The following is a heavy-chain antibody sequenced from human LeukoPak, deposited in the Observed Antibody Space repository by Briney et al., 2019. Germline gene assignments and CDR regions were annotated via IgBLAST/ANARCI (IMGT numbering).Heavy chain of an antibody. CDR3: TREGVYSPDPTSYHRLPFDF. J-gene: IGHJ3*01. D-gene: IGHD3-16*02. CDR2: IIPTLDVA. CDR1: GDNFSSYV. Sequence: GASVKVSCKASGDNFSSYVITWVRQAPGQGLEWMGRIIPTLDVANFAQKSKGRVTITADKSTNTAHLELSSLRSEDTAVYYCTREGVYSPDPTSYHRLPFDFWGEGTVVIVSS. V-gene: IGHV1-69*04.